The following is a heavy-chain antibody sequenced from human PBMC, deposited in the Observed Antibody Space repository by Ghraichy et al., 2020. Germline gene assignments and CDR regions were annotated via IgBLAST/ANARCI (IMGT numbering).Heavy chain of an antibody. CDR3: ARHPDSSGYYYDY. CDR2: IYPGDSDT. J-gene: IGHJ4*02. D-gene: IGHD3-22*01. V-gene: IGHV5-51*01. CDR1: GYSFTSYW. Sequence: GDSLNISCKGSGYSFTSYWIGWVRQMPGKGLEWMGIIYPGDSDTRYSPSFQGQVTISADKSISTAYLQWSSLKASDTAMYYCARHPDSSGYYYDYWGQGTLVTVSS.